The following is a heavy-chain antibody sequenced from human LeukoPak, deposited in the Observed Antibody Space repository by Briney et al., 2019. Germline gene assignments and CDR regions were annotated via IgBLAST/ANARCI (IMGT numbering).Heavy chain of an antibody. D-gene: IGHD7-27*01. CDR1: GGSISSSSYY. V-gene: IGHV4-39*07. CDR2: IYYSGST. J-gene: IGHJ3*02. Sequence: PSETLSLTCTVSGGSISSSSYYWGWIRQPPGKGLEWIGSIYYSGSTYCNPSLKSRVTISVDTSKNQFSLRLSSLTAADTAVYYCARDRLSLGAFDIWGQGTMVTVSS. CDR3: ARDRLSLGAFDI.